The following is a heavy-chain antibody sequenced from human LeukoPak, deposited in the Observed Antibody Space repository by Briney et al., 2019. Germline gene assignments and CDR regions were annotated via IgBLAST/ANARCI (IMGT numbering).Heavy chain of an antibody. V-gene: IGHV3-21*01. Sequence: GGSLRLSCAGSGFIFSSYTMSWVRQAQGKGLEWVSSIGASGGYIYYADSVKGRFTISRDNANNSLYLQVNSLRAEDTAVYYCATSPFVTAAVHFDFWGQGTLVTVSS. D-gene: IGHD6-13*01. J-gene: IGHJ4*02. CDR1: GFIFSSYT. CDR2: IGASGGYI. CDR3: ATSPFVTAAVHFDF.